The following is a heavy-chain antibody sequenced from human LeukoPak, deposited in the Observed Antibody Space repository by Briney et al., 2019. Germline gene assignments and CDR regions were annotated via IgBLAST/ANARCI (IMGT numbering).Heavy chain of an antibody. CDR2: ISGSGGST. D-gene: IGHD6-6*01. V-gene: IGHV3-23*01. J-gene: IGHJ4*02. Sequence: GGSLRLSCAASGFTFSSYGMSWVRQAPGKGLEWVSAISGSGGSTYYADSVKGRFTISRDNSKNTLYLQMNSLRAEDTAVYYCAKDRSGYSSSSSFDYWGQGTLVTVSS. CDR1: GFTFSSYG. CDR3: AKDRSGYSSSSSFDY.